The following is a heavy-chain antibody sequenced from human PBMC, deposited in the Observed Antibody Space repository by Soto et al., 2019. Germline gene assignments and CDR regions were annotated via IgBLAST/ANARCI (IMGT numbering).Heavy chain of an antibody. CDR2: INHSGST. J-gene: IGHJ6*02. V-gene: IGHV4-34*01. CDR1: GGSFSGYY. D-gene: IGHD2-2*01. CDR3: ARAIVVVPAAIPLYYYYYGMDV. Sequence: PSETLSLTCAVYGGSFSGYYWSWIRQPPGKGLEWIGEINHSGSTNYNPSLKSRVTISVDTSKNQFSLKLSSVTAADTAVYYCARAIVVVPAAIPLYYYYYGMDVWGQGTTVTVSS.